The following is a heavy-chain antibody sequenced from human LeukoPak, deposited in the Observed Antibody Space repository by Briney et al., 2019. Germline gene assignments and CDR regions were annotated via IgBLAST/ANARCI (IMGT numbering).Heavy chain of an antibody. J-gene: IGHJ5*02. Sequence: GGSLRLSCPASGFTLSSYSMNWVRQAPGKGLEWVSSISSSSSYIYYADSVKGRFTISRDNAKNSLYLQMNSLRAEDTAVYYCAKTRPEYSSSSPGFDPWGQGTLVTVSS. D-gene: IGHD6-6*01. CDR2: ISSSSSYI. CDR1: GFTLSSYS. CDR3: AKTRPEYSSSSPGFDP. V-gene: IGHV3-21*01.